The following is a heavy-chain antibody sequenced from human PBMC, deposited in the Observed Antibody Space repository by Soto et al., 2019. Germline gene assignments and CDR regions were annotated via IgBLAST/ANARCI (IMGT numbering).Heavy chain of an antibody. CDR2: INHRGST. J-gene: IGHJ4*02. V-gene: IGHV4-34*01. CDR3: ARDKITGLFDY. CDR1: VASFAGGGYY. Sequence: ETRSPTGTFCVASFAGGGYYWSWIGQPPGTGLEGIGEINHRGSTNYNRSLKSRFTISVDTPKNPSSLKRTAGTAPTTAVNNCARDKITGLFDYWGQGTLVTVSS. D-gene: IGHD2-8*02.